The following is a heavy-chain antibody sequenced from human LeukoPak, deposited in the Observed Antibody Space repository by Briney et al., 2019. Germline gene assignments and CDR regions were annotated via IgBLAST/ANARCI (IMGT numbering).Heavy chain of an antibody. Sequence: ASVKVSCKASGYIFTGYYMHWVRQAPGQGLEWMGWINPNSGDANYAQKFQGRVTLTKDTSISTAYMELRSLRSDDTAVYHCARVSSPIYGMDVGGQGTTVTVSS. D-gene: IGHD6-13*01. CDR2: INPNSGDA. CDR3: ARVSSPIYGMDV. J-gene: IGHJ6*02. CDR1: GYIFTGYY. V-gene: IGHV1-2*02.